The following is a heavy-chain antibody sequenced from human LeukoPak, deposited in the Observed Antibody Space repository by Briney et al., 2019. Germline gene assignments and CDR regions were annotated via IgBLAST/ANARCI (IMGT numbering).Heavy chain of an antibody. CDR3: ARDRSRLPHAFDI. CDR1: GGSISSGGYY. CDR2: IYYSGST. V-gene: IGHV4-31*03. J-gene: IGHJ3*02. Sequence: TLSLTCTLSGGSISSGGYYWSWVRQHPGRGLEWIGYIYYSGSTYYNPSLKSRVTISVDTSKNQSSLKLSYVTAADTALYYCARDRSRLPHAFDIWGQGTMVTVSS.